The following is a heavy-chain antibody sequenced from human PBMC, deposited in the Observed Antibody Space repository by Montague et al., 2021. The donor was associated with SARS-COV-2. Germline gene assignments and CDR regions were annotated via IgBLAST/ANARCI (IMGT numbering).Heavy chain of an antibody. CDR2: IYYSGXT. D-gene: IGHD6-13*01. CDR3: ARVGRQQLVRLSGMDV. J-gene: IGHJ6*02. CDR1: GGSISSSSYY. Sequence: SETLSLTCTVAGGSISSSSYYWGWIRQPPGKGLESIGSIYYSGXTXYXXXXKXRVTISVDTSKNQFSLKLRSVTAADTAVYYCARVGRQQLVRLSGMDVWGQGTTVTVSS. V-gene: IGHV4-39*07.